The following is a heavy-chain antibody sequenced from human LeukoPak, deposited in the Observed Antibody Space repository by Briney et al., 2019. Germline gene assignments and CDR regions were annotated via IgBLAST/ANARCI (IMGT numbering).Heavy chain of an antibody. Sequence: GASVKVSCKASGYTFIGYYTHWVRQAPGQGLEWMGWINPNSGGTNYAQKFQGRVTMTRDTSISTAYMELSRLRSDDTAVYYCARAIVGATGVFDYWGQGTLVTVSS. CDR1: GYTFIGYY. J-gene: IGHJ4*02. CDR2: INPNSGGT. D-gene: IGHD1-26*01. CDR3: ARAIVGATGVFDY. V-gene: IGHV1-2*02.